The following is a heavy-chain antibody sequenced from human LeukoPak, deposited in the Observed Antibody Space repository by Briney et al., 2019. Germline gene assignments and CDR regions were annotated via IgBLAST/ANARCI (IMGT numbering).Heavy chain of an antibody. CDR2: ISYDGSNS. D-gene: IGHD6-6*01. Sequence: GGSLRLSCVASGFTLGSYAIQWVRQAPGKGLEWVAVISYDGSNSYYADSLRGRFTISRDNSKNTLYLQMNNLRTEDTAIYYCARSTGSSSPTAYFYYYYMGLWGKGTTVPVSS. J-gene: IGHJ6*03. CDR3: ARSTGSSSPTAYFYYYYMGL. V-gene: IGHV3-30-3*01. CDR1: GFTLGSYA.